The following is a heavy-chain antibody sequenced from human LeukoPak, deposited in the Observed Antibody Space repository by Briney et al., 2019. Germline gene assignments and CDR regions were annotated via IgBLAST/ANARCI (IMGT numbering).Heavy chain of an antibody. CDR1: GGSMINYY. CDR2: IYYTGST. D-gene: IGHD4-17*01. J-gene: IGHJ4*02. Sequence: PSETLSLTCTVSGGSMINYYWSWIRQPPGQGLEWIAYIYYTGSTNYNPSLKSRVTISVDTSKNQFSLKLSSVTAADTAVYYCASWEVGTTVTTSDYWGQGTLVTVSS. V-gene: IGHV4-59*01. CDR3: ASWEVGTTVTTSDY.